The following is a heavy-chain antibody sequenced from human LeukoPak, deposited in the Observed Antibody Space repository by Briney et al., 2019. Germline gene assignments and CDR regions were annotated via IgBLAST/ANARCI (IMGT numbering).Heavy chain of an antibody. CDR3: ARGPRTYYYDSSGYWTFDY. J-gene: IGHJ4*02. D-gene: IGHD3-22*01. CDR2: ISGSGGST. Sequence: PGGSLRLSCAVSGFTFSDYAMSWVRQAPGKGLEWVSTISGSGGSTYSADSVKGRFTISRDNSKNTLYLQMNSLRAEDTAVYYCARGPRTYYYDSSGYWTFDYWGQGTLVTVSS. CDR1: GFTFSDYA. V-gene: IGHV3-23*01.